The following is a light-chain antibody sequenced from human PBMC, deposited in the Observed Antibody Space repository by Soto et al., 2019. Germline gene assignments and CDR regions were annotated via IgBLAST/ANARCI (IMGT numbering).Light chain of an antibody. CDR3: QQSYSTPRT. V-gene: IGKV1-39*01. CDR2: AAS. J-gene: IGKJ1*01. Sequence: DIQMTQSPSSLSASVRDRVTITCRASQSISSYLNWYQQKPGKAPKLLIYAASSLQSGFPSRFSGSGSGTDFTLTVSSLQPEDCATYFCQQSYSTPRTFVQGTKVEVK. CDR1: QSISSY.